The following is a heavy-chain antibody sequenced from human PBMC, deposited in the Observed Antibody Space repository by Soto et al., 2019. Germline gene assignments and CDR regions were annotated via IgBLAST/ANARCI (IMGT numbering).Heavy chain of an antibody. CDR1: GLSISTSGYY. CDR2: IYYSGTT. D-gene: IGHD4-4*01. CDR3: VSAVYSNYELDYYHDGMDV. Sequence: SETLSLTCTVSGLSISTSGYYWTWMRQHPGKGLEWIGYIYYSGTTDYNPSLKSRVTISADTSKNQFSLKLTSLTAADTAVYYCVSAVYSNYELDYYHDGMDVWGQGTTVTVSS. V-gene: IGHV4-31*03. J-gene: IGHJ6*02.